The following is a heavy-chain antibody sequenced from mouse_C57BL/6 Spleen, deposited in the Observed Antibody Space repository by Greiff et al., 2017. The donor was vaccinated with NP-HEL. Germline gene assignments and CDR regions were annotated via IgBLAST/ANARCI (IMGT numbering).Heavy chain of an antibody. CDR3: ARSLYGYDGGGGY. CDR1: GYAFSSYW. CDR2: IYPGDGDT. J-gene: IGHJ2*01. Sequence: QVQLQQSGAELVKPGASVKISCKASGYAFSSYWMNWVKQRPGKGLEWIGQIYPGDGDTNYNGKFKGKATLTADKSSSTAYMQLSSLTSEDSAVYFCARSLYGYDGGGGYWGQGTTLTVSS. D-gene: IGHD2-2*01. V-gene: IGHV1-80*01.